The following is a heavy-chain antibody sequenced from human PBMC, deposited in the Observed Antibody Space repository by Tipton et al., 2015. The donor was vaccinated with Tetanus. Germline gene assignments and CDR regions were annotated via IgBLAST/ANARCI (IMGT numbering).Heavy chain of an antibody. D-gene: IGHD2-15*01. CDR3: ARPPLGYCGGGNCFAWFDC. CDR1: GDSFSGGGY. CDR2: IYSGGST. Sequence: TLSLTCTVSGDSFSGGGYWTWIRQHPGKGLEWIGYIYSGGSTYYNPSLKSRVTISVDTSKNQFSLKLSSVTAADTAVYYCARPPLGYCGGGNCFAWFDCWGQGALVTVSS. J-gene: IGHJ4*02. V-gene: IGHV4-31*03.